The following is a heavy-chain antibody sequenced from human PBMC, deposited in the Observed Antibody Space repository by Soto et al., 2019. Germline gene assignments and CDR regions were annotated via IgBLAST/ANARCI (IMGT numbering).Heavy chain of an antibody. V-gene: IGHV3-23*01. D-gene: IGHD2-21*02. CDR2: ISGSGLST. J-gene: IGHJ4*02. Sequence: GGSLRLSCAASGFTFSNYPMNWVRQAPGKGLEWVSTISGSGLSTYYADSVKGRFTISRDNSKNTLYLQLNSLRAEDTAIYYCAKGFTSVVVTANFEYWGQGTLVTVSS. CDR1: GFTFSNYP. CDR3: AKGFTSVVVTANFEY.